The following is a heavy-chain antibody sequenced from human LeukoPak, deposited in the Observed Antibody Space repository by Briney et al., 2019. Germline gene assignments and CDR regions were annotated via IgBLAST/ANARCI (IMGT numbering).Heavy chain of an antibody. CDR3: ARCARVGSTSCSFDY. D-gene: IGHD2-2*01. J-gene: IGHJ4*02. Sequence: GGSLRLSCAASGFTFSSTAMSWVRQAPGKGLEWVSAISGSGVSTYYADSVKGRFTISRDNSKNTLYLQMNSLRAEDTAVYYCARCARVGSTSCSFDYWGQGTLVTVSS. CDR2: ISGSGVST. V-gene: IGHV3-23*01. CDR1: GFTFSSTA.